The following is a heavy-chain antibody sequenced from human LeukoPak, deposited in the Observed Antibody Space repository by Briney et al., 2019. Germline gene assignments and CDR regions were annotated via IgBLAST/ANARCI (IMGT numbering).Heavy chain of an antibody. CDR3: AKPTTVLTSYYFDY. D-gene: IGHD4-23*01. J-gene: IGHJ4*02. V-gene: IGHV3-48*03. Sequence: GGSLRLSCAASGFTFSSYEMNWVRQAPGKGLEWVSYISSSGSTIYYADSVKGRFTISRDNSKNTLYLQMNSLRAEDTAVYYCAKPTTVLTSYYFDYWGQGTLVTVSS. CDR1: GFTFSSYE. CDR2: ISSSGSTI.